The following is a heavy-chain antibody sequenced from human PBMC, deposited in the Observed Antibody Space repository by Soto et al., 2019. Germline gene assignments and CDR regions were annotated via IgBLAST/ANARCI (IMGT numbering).Heavy chain of an antibody. J-gene: IGHJ5*02. CDR2: FDPEDGET. D-gene: IGHD3-22*01. V-gene: IGHV1-24*01. CDR1: GYTLTELS. Sequence: ASVKVSCKVSGYTLTELSMHWVRQAPGKGLEWMGGFDPEDGETIYARKFQGRVTMTEDTSTDTAYMELSSLRSEDTAVYYCATGQYYYDSSGYKRGSWFDPWGQGTLVTVSS. CDR3: ATGQYYYDSSGYKRGSWFDP.